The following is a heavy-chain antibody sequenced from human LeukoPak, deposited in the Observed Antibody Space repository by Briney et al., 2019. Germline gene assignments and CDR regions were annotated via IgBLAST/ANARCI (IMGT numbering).Heavy chain of an antibody. CDR3: ARRTRIAAAGCYYFDY. V-gene: IGHV4-34*01. Sequence: SETLSLTCTVSGGSISSYYWSWIRQPPGKGLEWIGEINHSGSTNYNPSLKSRVTISVDTSKNQFSLKLSSVTAADTAVYYCARRTRIAAAGCYYFDYWGQGTLVTVSS. CDR2: INHSGST. J-gene: IGHJ4*02. D-gene: IGHD6-13*01. CDR1: GGSISSYY.